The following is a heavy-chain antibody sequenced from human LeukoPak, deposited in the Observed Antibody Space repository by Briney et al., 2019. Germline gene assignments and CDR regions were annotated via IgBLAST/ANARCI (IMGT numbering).Heavy chain of an antibody. V-gene: IGHV3-74*01. CDR3: ARGILQDYWCEASFYP. Sequence: GGSLRLSCAASGFTFSSYWTHWVRQAPGKGLVWVARINSDGSTTTYAESVKGRFAISRDNAKNTLDLQMNSLRGEDTAMYYCARGILQDYWCEASFYPWGQGTTVTVSS. D-gene: IGHD2/OR15-2a*01. CDR2: INSDGSTT. J-gene: IGHJ5*02. CDR1: GFTFSSYW.